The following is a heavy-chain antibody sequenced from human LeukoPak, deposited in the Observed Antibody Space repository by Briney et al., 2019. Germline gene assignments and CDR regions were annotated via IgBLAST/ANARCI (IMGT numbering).Heavy chain of an antibody. CDR2: IIPIFGTA. Sequence: ASVKVSCKASGYTFSSYAISWVRQAPGQGLEWMGGIIPIFGTANYAQKFQGRVTITADESTSTAYMELSSLRSEDTAVYYCARGPLYGDYLYYFDYWGQGTLVTVSS. V-gene: IGHV1-69*13. CDR1: GYTFSSYA. J-gene: IGHJ4*02. D-gene: IGHD4-17*01. CDR3: ARGPLYGDYLYYFDY.